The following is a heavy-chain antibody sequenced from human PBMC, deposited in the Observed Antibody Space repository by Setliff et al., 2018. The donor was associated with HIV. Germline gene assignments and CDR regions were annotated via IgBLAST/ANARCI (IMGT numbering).Heavy chain of an antibody. CDR3: ARVVGTRSFDY. D-gene: IGHD2-21*02. J-gene: IGHJ4*02. Sequence: SETLSLTCAVYGGSFSGYYWSWIRQPPGKGLEWIGEINHSGSTNYNPSLKSRVTISVDTSKNQFSLKLNSVTAADTAVYYCARVVGTRSFDYWGQGTLVTVSS. V-gene: IGHV4-34*01. CDR2: INHSGST. CDR1: GGSFSGYY.